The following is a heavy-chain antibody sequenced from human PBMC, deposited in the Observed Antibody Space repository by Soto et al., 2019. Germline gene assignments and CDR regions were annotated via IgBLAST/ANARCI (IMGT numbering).Heavy chain of an antibody. V-gene: IGHV3-23*01. Sequence: EVQLLESGGGLVQPGGSLRLSCAASGFTFSSYAMSWVRQAPGKGLEWVSAISGSGGSTYYADSVKGRFTISRDNSKNTLYLQMNSLSAEDTAVYYCAKTAEVDTAMVNVLDYWGQGTLVTVSS. D-gene: IGHD5-18*01. J-gene: IGHJ4*02. CDR2: ISGSGGST. CDR1: GFTFSSYA. CDR3: AKTAEVDTAMVNVLDY.